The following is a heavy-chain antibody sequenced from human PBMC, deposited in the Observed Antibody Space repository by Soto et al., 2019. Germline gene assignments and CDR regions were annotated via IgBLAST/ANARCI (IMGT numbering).Heavy chain of an antibody. J-gene: IGHJ4*02. CDR1: GGSISSSSYY. Sequence: QLQLQESGPGLVKPSETLSLTCTVSGGSISSSSYYWGWIRQPPGKGLEWIGSIYYSGSTYYNPSLKSRVTLSVDTSKNQFSLKLSYVTAADTAVYYCARPRAIAVAGRGYYFDYWGQGTLVTVSS. CDR2: IYYSGST. D-gene: IGHD6-19*01. CDR3: ARPRAIAVAGRGYYFDY. V-gene: IGHV4-39*01.